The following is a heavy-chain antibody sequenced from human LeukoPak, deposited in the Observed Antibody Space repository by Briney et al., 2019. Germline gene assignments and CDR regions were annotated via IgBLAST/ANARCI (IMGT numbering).Heavy chain of an antibody. J-gene: IGHJ2*01. D-gene: IGHD3-3*01. Sequence: SETLSLTCTVSGGSISSYYWSWIRQPPGKGLEWIGYIYYSGSTNYNPSLKSRVTISVDTSKNQFSLKLSSVTAADTAVYYCARTRFLEPHWYFDLWGRGTLVTVSS. CDR1: GGSISSYY. V-gene: IGHV4-59*01. CDR3: ARTRFLEPHWYFDL. CDR2: IYYSGST.